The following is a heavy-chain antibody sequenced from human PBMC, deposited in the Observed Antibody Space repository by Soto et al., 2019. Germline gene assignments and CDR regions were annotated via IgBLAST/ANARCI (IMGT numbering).Heavy chain of an antibody. V-gene: IGHV1-58*01. CDR2: IVVGSGNT. CDR3: AADHSGWYYYYYGMDV. D-gene: IGHD6-19*01. J-gene: IGHJ6*02. Sequence: GASVKVSCTASGFTFTSSAVQCVRQARGQRLEWIGWIVVGSGNTNYAQKFQERVTITRDMSTSTAYMELSSLRSEDTAVYYCAADHSGWYYYYYGMDVWGQGTTVTVSS. CDR1: GFTFTSSA.